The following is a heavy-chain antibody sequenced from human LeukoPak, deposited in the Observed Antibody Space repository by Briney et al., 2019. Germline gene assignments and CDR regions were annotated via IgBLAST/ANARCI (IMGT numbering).Heavy chain of an antibody. CDR1: GYTLTELS. CDR3: ATRSEAVADPNDAFDI. Sequence: ASVKVSCKVSGYTLTELSMHWVRQAPGKGLEWMGGFDPEDGETIYAQKFQGRVTMTEDTSTDKAYMELSSLRSEDTDVYYCATRSEAVADPNDAFDIWGQGTMVTVSS. J-gene: IGHJ3*02. CDR2: FDPEDGET. V-gene: IGHV1-24*01. D-gene: IGHD6-19*01.